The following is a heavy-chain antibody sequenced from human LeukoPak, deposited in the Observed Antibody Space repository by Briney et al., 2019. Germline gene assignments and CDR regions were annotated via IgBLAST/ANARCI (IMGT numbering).Heavy chain of an antibody. D-gene: IGHD6-13*01. V-gene: IGHV3-23*01. Sequence: GGSLRLSCAASGFTFSSYEMNWVRQAPGKGLEWVSAISSSGGSTYYADSVKGRFTISRDNSKNTLYLQMNSLRAEDTAVYYCAKYCGYSSSWYKLGFDYWGQGTLVTVSS. CDR3: AKYCGYSSSWYKLGFDY. CDR2: ISSSGGST. CDR1: GFTFSSYE. J-gene: IGHJ4*02.